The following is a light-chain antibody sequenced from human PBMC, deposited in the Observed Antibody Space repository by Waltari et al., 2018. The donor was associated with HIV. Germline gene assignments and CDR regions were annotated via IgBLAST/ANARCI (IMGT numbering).Light chain of an antibody. CDR2: AAS. Sequence: DIQLTQSPSSLSASVGDRVTIACRASQSISNFLHWYQQKPGKAPKVLISAASSLQSGVPSRFSGSGSGTDFTLTISSLQPDDFATYYCQQSYSTPRTFGQGTTVDLK. CDR3: QQSYSTPRT. J-gene: IGKJ1*01. V-gene: IGKV1-39*01. CDR1: QSISNF.